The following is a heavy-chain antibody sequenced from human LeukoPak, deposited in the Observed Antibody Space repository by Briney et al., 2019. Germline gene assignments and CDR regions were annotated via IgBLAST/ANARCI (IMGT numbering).Heavy chain of an antibody. CDR3: ARLSHSGYDHYFDY. Sequence: ASVKVSCKASGYTFTGYYMHWVRQAPGQGLEWMGWINPNSGGTNYAQKFQGRVTMTRDTSISTAYMELSRLRSDDTAVYYCARLSHSGYDHYFDYWGQGTLVTISS. CDR1: GYTFTGYY. J-gene: IGHJ4*02. CDR2: INPNSGGT. V-gene: IGHV1-2*02. D-gene: IGHD5-12*01.